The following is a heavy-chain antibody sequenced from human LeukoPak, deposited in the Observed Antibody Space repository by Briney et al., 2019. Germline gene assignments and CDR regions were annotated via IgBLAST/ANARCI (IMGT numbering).Heavy chain of an antibody. Sequence: PSETLSFTCTVSGGSISSYYWSWIRQPPGKGLEWIGYIYYSGSTNYNPSLKSRVTISVDTSKNQFSLKLSSVTAADTAVYYCARVDTAEGWFDPWGQGTLVTVSS. J-gene: IGHJ5*02. CDR2: IYYSGST. CDR1: GGSISSYY. D-gene: IGHD5-18*01. CDR3: ARVDTAEGWFDP. V-gene: IGHV4-59*01.